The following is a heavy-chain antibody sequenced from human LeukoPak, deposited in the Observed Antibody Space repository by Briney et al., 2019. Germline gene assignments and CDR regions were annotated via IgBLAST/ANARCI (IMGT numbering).Heavy chain of an antibody. D-gene: IGHD5-12*01. CDR3: AKTATTFFDY. Sequence: PGGSLRLSCAASGFTFGSYGMHWVRQAPGKGLEWVAFIRYDGSNKYYADSVKGRFTISRDNSKNTLYLQMNSLSAEDTAVYYCAKTATTFFDYWGQGTLVTVSS. J-gene: IGHJ4*02. CDR1: GFTFGSYG. CDR2: IRYDGSNK. V-gene: IGHV3-30*02.